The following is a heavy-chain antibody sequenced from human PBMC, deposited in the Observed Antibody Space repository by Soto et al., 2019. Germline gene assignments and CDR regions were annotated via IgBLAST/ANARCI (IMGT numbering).Heavy chain of an antibody. D-gene: IGHD3-10*01. CDR1: GFTFSSYG. J-gene: IGHJ4*02. V-gene: IGHV3-30*18. Sequence: GGSLRLSCAASGFTFSSYGMHWVRQAPGKGLEWVAVISYDGSKKYYADSVKGRFTVSRDNSKNTLYLQMNSLRADDTAVYYCAKVDATFGLLYYFHYWGQGTQVTVSS. CDR2: ISYDGSKK. CDR3: AKVDATFGLLYYFHY.